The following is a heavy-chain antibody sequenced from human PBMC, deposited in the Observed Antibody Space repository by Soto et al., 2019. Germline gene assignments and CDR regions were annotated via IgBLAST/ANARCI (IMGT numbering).Heavy chain of an antibody. J-gene: IGHJ4*02. Sequence: EGQLVESGGGLVKPGESLRLSCEVSGITINTAWMSWVRQAPGKGLEWVGRIKTKNDGETTEVAAAVDGRFSISRDDSRNTIYLQMNSLRTEDTAVYYCTREWWGDFAWGQGSLVTVSS. CDR1: GITINTAW. CDR3: TREWWGDFA. V-gene: IGHV3-15*01. D-gene: IGHD2-8*01. CDR2: IKTKNDGETT.